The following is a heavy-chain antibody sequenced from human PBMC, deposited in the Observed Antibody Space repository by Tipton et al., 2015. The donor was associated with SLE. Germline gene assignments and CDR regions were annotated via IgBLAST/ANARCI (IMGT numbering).Heavy chain of an antibody. CDR2: IYYSGST. V-gene: IGHV4-61*01. Sequence: LVQPSETLSLTCTVSGGSVSSGSYYWSWIRQPPGKGLEWIGYIYYSGSTNYNPSLKSRVTMSVDTSKNQFSLKLSSVTAADTAVYYCARSRAADLYYYYYGMDVWGQGTTVTVSS. CDR1: GGSVSSGSYY. CDR3: ARSRAADLYYYYYGMDV. J-gene: IGHJ6*02. D-gene: IGHD6-25*01.